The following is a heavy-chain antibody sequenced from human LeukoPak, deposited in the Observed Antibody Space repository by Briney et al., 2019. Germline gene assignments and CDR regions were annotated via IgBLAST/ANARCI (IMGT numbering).Heavy chain of an antibody. CDR2: ISTSSDYI. J-gene: IGHJ4*02. CDR1: GFTFSSYN. D-gene: IGHD3-10*01. V-gene: IGHV3-21*01. CDR3: ARDRGPRTGFMVREAYDY. Sequence: GGSLRLSCAASGFTFSSYNMNWVRQAPGKGLEWVSSISTSSDYIYYADSVKGRFIISRDNAKNSLYLQMNSLRAEDTAVYYCARDRGPRTGFMVREAYDYWGQGTLVTVSS.